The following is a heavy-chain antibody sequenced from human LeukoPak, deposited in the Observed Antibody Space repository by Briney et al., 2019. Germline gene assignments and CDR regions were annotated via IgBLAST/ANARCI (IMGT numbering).Heavy chain of an antibody. V-gene: IGHV4-34*01. J-gene: IGHJ6*03. CDR1: GGSFSGYY. Sequence: SETLSLTCAVYGGSFSGYYWSWIRQPPGKELEWIGEINHSGSTNYNPSLKSRVTISVDTSKNQFSLKLSSVTAADTAVYYCARRRGYSFGIYYYYYMDVWGKGTTVTISS. CDR2: INHSGST. CDR3: ARRRGYSFGIYYYYYMDV. D-gene: IGHD5-18*01.